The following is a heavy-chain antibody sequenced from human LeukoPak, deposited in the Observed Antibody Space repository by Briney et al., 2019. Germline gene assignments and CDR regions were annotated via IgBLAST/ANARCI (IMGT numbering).Heavy chain of an antibody. J-gene: IGHJ5*02. CDR3: ARVYVRLGSVLPNWFDP. CDR2: ISGSGGST. V-gene: IGHV3-23*01. D-gene: IGHD1-26*01. CDR1: GFTFSRYG. Sequence: GGSLRLSCAASGFTFSRYGMSWVRQAPGKGLEWVSGISGSGGSTYYADSVKGRFTISRDNSKNTVYLQMNSLRAEDTAVYYCARVYVRLGSVLPNWFDPWGQGTLVTVSS.